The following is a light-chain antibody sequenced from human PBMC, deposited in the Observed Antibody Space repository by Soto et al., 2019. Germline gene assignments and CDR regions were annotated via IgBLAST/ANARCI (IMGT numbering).Light chain of an antibody. CDR3: QQYGSSPWT. Sequence: EIVLTQSPGTLSLSPGERATLSCRASQSVSSSYLAWYQQKPGQAPRLLIYGASSRATGIPDRFSGSGSGTDFTLPISSLEPEDFAVYYCQQYGSSPWTFGQGTTVDIK. J-gene: IGKJ1*01. CDR2: GAS. V-gene: IGKV3-20*01. CDR1: QSVSSSY.